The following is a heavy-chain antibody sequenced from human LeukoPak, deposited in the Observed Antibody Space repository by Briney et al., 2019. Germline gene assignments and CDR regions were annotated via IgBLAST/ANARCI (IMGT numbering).Heavy chain of an antibody. CDR2: MNPNSGNT. D-gene: IGHD2-2*01. V-gene: IGHV1-8*01. CDR1: GYTFTSYD. Sequence: ASVKVSCKASGYTFTSYDINWVRQATGQGLEWMGWMNPNSGNTGYAQKFQGRVTMTRNTSISTAYMELSSLRSEDTAVYYCARNLGYCSSTSCIRPDYWGQGTLVTVSS. J-gene: IGHJ4*02. CDR3: ARNLGYCSSTSCIRPDY.